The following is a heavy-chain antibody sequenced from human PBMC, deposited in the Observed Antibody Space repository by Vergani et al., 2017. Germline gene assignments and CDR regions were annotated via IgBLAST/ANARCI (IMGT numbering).Heavy chain of an antibody. J-gene: IGHJ4*02. CDR3: VKDAGSYENFFDS. CDR2: LTGGGGST. Sequence: EVQLLESGGSLKQPGGSVRLSCAASGFTFSTYAMHWVRQAPGKGLEWVSALTGGGGSTYYADSLEGRFIISRDNSRDTLYLQMNSLRPEDTATYYCVKDAGSYENFFDSWGQGTLVTVSS. D-gene: IGHD1-26*01. CDR1: GFTFSTYA. V-gene: IGHV3-23*01.